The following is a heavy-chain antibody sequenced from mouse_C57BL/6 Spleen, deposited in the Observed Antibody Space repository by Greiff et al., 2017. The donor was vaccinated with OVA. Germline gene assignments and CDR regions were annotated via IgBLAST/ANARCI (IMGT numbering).Heavy chain of an antibody. J-gene: IGHJ1*03. CDR3: ENYYGSSWYIDV. CDR1: GYTFTSYW. V-gene: IGHV1-55*01. Sequence: VQLQQPGAELVKPGASVKMSCKASGYTFTSYWITWVKQRPGQGLEWIGDIYPGSGSTNYNEKFKSKATLTVDTSSSPAYMQLSSLTSEDSADYYCENYYGSSWYIDVWGTGTTVTVSS. D-gene: IGHD1-1*01. CDR2: IYPGSGST.